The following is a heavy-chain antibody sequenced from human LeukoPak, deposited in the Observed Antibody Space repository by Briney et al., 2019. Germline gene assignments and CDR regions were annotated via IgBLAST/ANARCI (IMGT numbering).Heavy chain of an antibody. CDR1: GGTFSSHS. CDR2: IIPLSTTT. V-gene: IGHV1-69*13. CDR3: ARPRKYYDSWSGYPPFDY. J-gene: IGHJ4*02. D-gene: IGHD3-3*01. Sequence: VASVNVSCKASGGTFSSHSFNWVRQTPGQGLEWMGGIIPLSTTTKYAPNFQGRVTITADESTRTVFMELSSLRLEDTAVYYCARPRKYYDSWSGYPPFDYWGQGTLITVSS.